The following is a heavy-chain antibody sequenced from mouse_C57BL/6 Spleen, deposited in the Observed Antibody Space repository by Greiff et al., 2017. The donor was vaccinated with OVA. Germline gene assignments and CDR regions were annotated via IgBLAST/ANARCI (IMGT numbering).Heavy chain of an antibody. CDR2: INPNNGGT. Sequence: EVQLQQSGPELVKPGASVKISCKASGYTFTDYYMNWVKQSPGKSLEWIGDINPNNGGTSYNQKFKGKATLTVDKSSSTAYMELRSLTSEDAAVYYCARSQPHYAMDYWGQGTSVTVSS. J-gene: IGHJ4*01. CDR1: GYTFTDYY. CDR3: ARSQPHYAMDY. D-gene: IGHD6-1*01. V-gene: IGHV1-26*01.